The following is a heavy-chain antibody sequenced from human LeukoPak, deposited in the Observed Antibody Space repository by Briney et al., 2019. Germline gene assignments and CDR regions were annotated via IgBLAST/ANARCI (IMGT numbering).Heavy chain of an antibody. CDR3: ARVYYYYYYMDV. V-gene: IGHV4-59*08. J-gene: IGHJ6*03. CDR2: IYYSGRT. Sequence: PSETLSLTCTVSCGSISSYYWRWIRQPPGKGLDWIAYIYYSGRTYHNPSLKSRVTISVDTSKNQFSLQMSSVTAADTAVYYCARVYYYYYYMDVWGKGTTVTISS. CDR1: CGSISSYY.